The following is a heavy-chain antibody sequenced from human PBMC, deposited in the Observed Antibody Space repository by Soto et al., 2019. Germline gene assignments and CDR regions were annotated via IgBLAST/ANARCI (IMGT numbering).Heavy chain of an antibody. D-gene: IGHD3-16*01. CDR3: ARQPQKGNYGAFDI. Sequence: SETLSLTCIVSGGSISSDYWSWIRQPPGKGLEWIGYIYCSGSTNYNPSLKSRVTISVDTSKNQFSLKLSSVAAADTAVYYCARQPQKGNYGAFDIWGLGTMVTVSS. CDR1: GGSISSDY. CDR2: IYCSGST. V-gene: IGHV4-59*08. J-gene: IGHJ3*02.